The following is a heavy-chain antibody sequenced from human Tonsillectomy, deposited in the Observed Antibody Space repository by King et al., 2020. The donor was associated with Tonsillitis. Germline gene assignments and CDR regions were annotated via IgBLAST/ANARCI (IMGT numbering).Heavy chain of an antibody. Sequence: VQLVESGGGVVQTGRSLRLSCAASGLTLRNYGMHWVRQAPDKGLEWVASISFHGSSQYYSDSVRGRFTISRDKSKNTVSLQINSLTADDTALYFCVRGRSSDPGATAFDYWGQGTLVTVSS. D-gene: IGHD3-10*01. CDR3: VRGRSSDPGATAFDY. V-gene: IGHV3-30*03. CDR1: GLTLRNYG. CDR2: ISFHGSSQ. J-gene: IGHJ4*02.